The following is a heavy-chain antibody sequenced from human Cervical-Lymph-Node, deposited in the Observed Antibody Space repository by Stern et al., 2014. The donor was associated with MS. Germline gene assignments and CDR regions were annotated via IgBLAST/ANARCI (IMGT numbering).Heavy chain of an antibody. CDR3: AVGYSGYDFPLYFDY. J-gene: IGHJ4*02. CDR1: GGSISSGSYY. V-gene: IGHV4-61*02. D-gene: IGHD5-12*01. Sequence: VQLVESGPGLVKPSQTLSLTCTVSGGSISSGSYYWSWIRQPAGKGLEWIGRIYTSGSTNYNPSLKSRVTISVDTSKNQFSRKLSSVTAADTAVYYCAVGYSGYDFPLYFDYWGQGTLVTVSS. CDR2: IYTSGST.